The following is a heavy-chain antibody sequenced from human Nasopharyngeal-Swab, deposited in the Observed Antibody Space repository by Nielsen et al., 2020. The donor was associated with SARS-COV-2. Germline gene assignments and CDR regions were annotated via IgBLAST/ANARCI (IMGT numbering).Heavy chain of an antibody. D-gene: IGHD6-13*01. V-gene: IGHV4-39*01. CDR3: VRSSSWYYFDY. J-gene: IGHJ4*02. Sequence: WIRQPPGKGLEWIGNIYYNGNTYQNPSLKSRLTISVDKSKNQFSLQLSSVTAADTAVYYCVRSSSWYYFDYWARERRSPSPQ. CDR2: IYYNGNT.